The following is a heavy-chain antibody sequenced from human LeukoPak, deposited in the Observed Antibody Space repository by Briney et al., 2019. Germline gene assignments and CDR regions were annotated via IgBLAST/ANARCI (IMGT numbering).Heavy chain of an antibody. CDR2: IYTSGNT. Sequence: SETLSLTCTVPGGSISSYYWTWIRQPAGKGLEWIGRIYTSGNTNYNPSLKSRVTISVDKSKNQFSLKLSSVTAADTAVYYCARGYSSSWSLDYWGQGTLVTVSS. V-gene: IGHV4-4*07. J-gene: IGHJ4*02. CDR3: ARGYSSSWSLDY. D-gene: IGHD6-13*01. CDR1: GGSISSYY.